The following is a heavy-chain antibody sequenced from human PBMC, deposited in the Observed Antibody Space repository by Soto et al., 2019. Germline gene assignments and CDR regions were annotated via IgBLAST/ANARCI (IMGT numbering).Heavy chain of an antibody. CDR1: GFTFTSSA. Sequence: QMQLVQSGPEVKKPGTSVKVSCKASGFTFTSSAVQWVRQARGQRLEWIGWIVVGSGNTNYAQKFQERVTITRDMYTSTAYMELSSLRSEDTAVSYCAAEMRNYYDSSGYLGWGQGTLVTVSS. V-gene: IGHV1-58*01. D-gene: IGHD3-22*01. J-gene: IGHJ4*02. CDR3: AAEMRNYYDSSGYLG. CDR2: IVVGSGNT.